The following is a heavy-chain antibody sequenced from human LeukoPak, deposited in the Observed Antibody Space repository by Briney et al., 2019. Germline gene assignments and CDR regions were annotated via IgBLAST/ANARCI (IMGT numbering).Heavy chain of an antibody. CDR1: GGSISSYY. J-gene: IGHJ6*02. CDR3: ARGDSSSWYPLYYYGMDV. Sequence: SETLSLTCTVSGGSISSYYWSWIRQPPGKGLEWIGYIYYSGSTNYNPSLKSRVTISVDTSKNQFSLKLSSVTAADTAVYYCARGDSSSWYPLYYYGMDVWGQGTAVTVSS. CDR2: IYYSGST. D-gene: IGHD6-13*01. V-gene: IGHV4-59*08.